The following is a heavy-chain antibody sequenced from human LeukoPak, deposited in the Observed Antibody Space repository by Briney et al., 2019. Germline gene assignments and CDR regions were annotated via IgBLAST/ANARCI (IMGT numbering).Heavy chain of an antibody. D-gene: IGHD6-19*01. CDR3: ARYISGRLNPGFYHYYMDV. V-gene: IGHV1-2*02. Sequence: ASVKVSCKASGYTFTGYYIHWVRQAPGQGLEWMGWINPNSGGTNLIQRFQGRVTMTRDTSISTAYMELSRLRSDDTAVYYCARYISGRLNPGFYHYYMDVWGKGTTVTVSS. CDR1: GYTFTGYY. CDR2: INPNSGGT. J-gene: IGHJ6*03.